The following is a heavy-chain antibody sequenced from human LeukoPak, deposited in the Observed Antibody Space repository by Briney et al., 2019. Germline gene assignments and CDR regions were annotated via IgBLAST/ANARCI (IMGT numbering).Heavy chain of an antibody. D-gene: IGHD3-10*01. CDR1: GYTFTSYG. V-gene: IGHV1-18*01. Sequence: GASVKVSCNASGYTFTSYGISWVRQAPGQGLEWMGWISAYNGNTNYALKLQGRVTMTTDTSTSTAYMELRSLRSDDTAVYYCARFYGSGSYRRVDYWGQGTLVTVSS. CDR3: ARFYGSGSYRRVDY. J-gene: IGHJ4*02. CDR2: ISAYNGNT.